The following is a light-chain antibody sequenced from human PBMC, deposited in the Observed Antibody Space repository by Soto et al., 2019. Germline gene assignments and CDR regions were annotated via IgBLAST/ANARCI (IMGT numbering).Light chain of an antibody. CDR2: DVA. CDR3: VSYTSSTTSV. J-gene: IGLJ1*01. Sequence: QSPLTQPAYVSDSPGQSVTISCTGTMSDVGGSNFVSWYQQHPGKPPKLIIYDVANRPSGVSNRFSGSKSGSTASLIIPRLQTEGEADYYRVSYTSSTTSVFGTGTKVTVL. V-gene: IGLV2-14*03. CDR1: MSDVGGSNF.